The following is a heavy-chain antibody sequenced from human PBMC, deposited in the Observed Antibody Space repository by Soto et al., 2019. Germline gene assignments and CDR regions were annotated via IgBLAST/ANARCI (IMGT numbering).Heavy chain of an antibody. J-gene: IGHJ6*02. CDR2: ISYDGKQT. Sequence: GGSLRLSCGAPGVTFKDYGMHWVRQAPGKGLEWVAVISYDGKQTYYADSVKGRFTISKDKSKRTLFLQMNSLRVDDTAVYYCVRSGLNYDFWSGYTPNYYYYGMDVWGQGTTVTVSS. V-gene: IGHV3-30*03. CDR3: VRSGLNYDFWSGYTPNYYYYGMDV. CDR1: GVTFKDYG. D-gene: IGHD3-3*01.